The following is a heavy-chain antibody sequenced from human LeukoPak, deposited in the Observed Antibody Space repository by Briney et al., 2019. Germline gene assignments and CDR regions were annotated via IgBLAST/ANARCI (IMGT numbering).Heavy chain of an antibody. V-gene: IGHV5-51*01. CDR3: ARLGSEAGTADGPDY. D-gene: IGHD6-13*01. J-gene: IGHJ4*02. CDR1: GYSFTSYW. CDR2: IYPGDSDT. Sequence: GESLKISCKGSGYSFTSYWIGWMRQMPGKGLEWMGIIYPGDSDTRYSPSFQGQVTISADKSISTAYLQWSSLKASDTAMYYCARLGSEAGTADGPDYWGQGTLVTVS.